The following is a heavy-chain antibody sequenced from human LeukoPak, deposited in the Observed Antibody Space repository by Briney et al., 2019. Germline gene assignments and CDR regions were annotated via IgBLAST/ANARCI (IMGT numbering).Heavy chain of an antibody. D-gene: IGHD2-2*01. CDR2: IYPGDSDT. J-gene: IGHJ5*02. V-gene: IGHV5-51*01. CDR3: ARGAPDCSSTSCPMGNWFDP. Sequence: GESLKTSCKGSGYSFTSYWIGWVRQMPGKGLEWMGIIYPGDSDTRYSPSFQGQVTISADKSISTAYLQWSSLKASDTAMYYCARGAPDCSSTSCPMGNWFDPWGQGTLVTVSS. CDR1: GYSFTSYW.